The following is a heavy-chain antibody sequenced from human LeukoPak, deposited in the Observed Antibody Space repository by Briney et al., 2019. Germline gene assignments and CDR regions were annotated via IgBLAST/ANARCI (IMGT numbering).Heavy chain of an antibody. CDR1: GGSFSGYY. J-gene: IGHJ4*02. CDR3: ASLRRGELYSLGY. V-gene: IGHV4-34*01. CDR2: INHSGST. Sequence: SETLSLTCAVYGGSFSGYYWSWIRQPPGQGLEWIGEINHSGSTNYNPSLKSRVTISVDTSTNQFSLKLSSVTAANTAVYYCASLRRGELYSLGYWGQGTLVTVSS. D-gene: IGHD3-16*01.